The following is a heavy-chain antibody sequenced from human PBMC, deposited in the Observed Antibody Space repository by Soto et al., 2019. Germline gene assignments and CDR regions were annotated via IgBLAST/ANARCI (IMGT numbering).Heavy chain of an antibody. CDR2: NNHSGRS. Sequence: PSETLSLTCAVYGGSFSGHYWSWIRQPPGKGLEWIGENNHSGRSSYNPSLKSRVTISVDTSKNQFSLSLTSVTAADTAVYYCAGQSSGSYYWGQGTLVTVSS. CDR1: GGSFSGHY. V-gene: IGHV4-34*01. CDR3: AGQSSGSYY. J-gene: IGHJ4*02. D-gene: IGHD1-26*01.